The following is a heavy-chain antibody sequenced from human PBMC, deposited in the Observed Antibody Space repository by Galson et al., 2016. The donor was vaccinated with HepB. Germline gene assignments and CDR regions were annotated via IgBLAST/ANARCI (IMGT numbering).Heavy chain of an antibody. CDR2: ISWNSGSL. V-gene: IGHV3-9*01. D-gene: IGHD3-10*01. J-gene: IGHJ4*02. Sequence: SLRLSCAASGFKFDDYAMHWVRQAPGRGLEWVSVISWNSGSLGYADSVRGRFTISRDNAKNSLYLQMNSLRAEDTALYFCAKDPYGSGSRRYFDNWGQGTLVTVSS. CDR1: GFKFDDYA. CDR3: AKDPYGSGSRRYFDN.